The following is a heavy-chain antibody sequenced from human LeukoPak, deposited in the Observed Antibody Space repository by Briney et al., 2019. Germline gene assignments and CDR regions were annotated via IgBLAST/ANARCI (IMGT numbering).Heavy chain of an antibody. J-gene: IGHJ4*02. CDR1: GFTFSSYA. Sequence: GGSLRLSCAASGFTFSSYAMSWVRQAPGKGLEWVSAISDSGGSTYYADSVKGRFTIPRDNSKNTLYLQMNSLRAEDTAVYYCAKRRGGNTRDYFDYWGQGTLVTVSS. V-gene: IGHV3-23*01. CDR3: AKRRGGNTRDYFDY. CDR2: ISDSGGST. D-gene: IGHD1/OR15-1a*01.